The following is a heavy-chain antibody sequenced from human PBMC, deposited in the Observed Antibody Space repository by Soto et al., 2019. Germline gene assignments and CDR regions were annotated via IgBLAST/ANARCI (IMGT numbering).Heavy chain of an antibody. D-gene: IGHD3-3*02. CDR1: GGSISSNSYY. Sequence: QLQLQESGPGRVKHSETLCLTCTVSGGSISSNSYYWGWIRQPPGKGLEWIGSIYYSGSTYYNPSLKSRVTISVDTSKNQFSLKLSSVTAADTAVYYCASPKIAFYNWFDPWGQGTLVTVSS. V-gene: IGHV4-39*01. CDR3: ASPKIAFYNWFDP. J-gene: IGHJ5*02. CDR2: IYYSGST.